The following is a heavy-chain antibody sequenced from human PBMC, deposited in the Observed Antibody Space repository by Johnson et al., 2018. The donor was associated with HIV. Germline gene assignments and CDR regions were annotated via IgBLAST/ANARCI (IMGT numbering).Heavy chain of an antibody. J-gene: IGHJ3*01. CDR2: INWSGGST. D-gene: IGHD6-13*01. Sequence: MLLVESGGGVVQPGGSLRLSCAASGFTFDDYGMSWVRQPPGTGLEWVSGINWSGGSTADAASMKGRFTISRDNAKNTLFLQMNSLRAEDTAVYYCAKGGEVWYGAFDFWGQGTMVTVSS. CDR1: GFTFDDYG. V-gene: IGHV3-20*04. CDR3: AKGGEVWYGAFDF.